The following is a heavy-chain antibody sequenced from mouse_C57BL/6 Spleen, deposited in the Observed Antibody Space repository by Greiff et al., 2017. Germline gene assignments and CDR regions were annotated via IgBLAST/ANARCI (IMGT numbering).Heavy chain of an antibody. CDR3: ASGDYRSGEYYALDY. Sequence: QVQLQQSGPELVKPGASVKISCKASGYAFSSSWMNWVKQRPGKGLEWIGRIYPGDGDTNYNGTFKGKATLTADTSSRTAYMQLSSLTSEDSAVYFCASGDYRSGEYYALDYWGQGTTVTVSS. D-gene: IGHD2-12*01. CDR1: GYAFSSSW. J-gene: IGHJ4*01. V-gene: IGHV1-82*01. CDR2: IYPGDGDT.